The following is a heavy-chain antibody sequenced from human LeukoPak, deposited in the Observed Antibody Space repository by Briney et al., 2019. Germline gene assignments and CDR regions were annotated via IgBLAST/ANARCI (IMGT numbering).Heavy chain of an antibody. V-gene: IGHV1-18*01. CDR1: GYTFTSYG. Sequence: ASVKVSCKASGYTFTSYGISWVRQAPGQGLEWMGWISAYNGNTNYAQKLQGRVTMTTDTSTSTAYMELRSLRSDDTAVYYCARDYEDFWSGPNPSFDYWGQGTLVTVSS. CDR3: ARDYEDFWSGPNPSFDY. CDR2: ISAYNGNT. D-gene: IGHD3-3*01. J-gene: IGHJ4*02.